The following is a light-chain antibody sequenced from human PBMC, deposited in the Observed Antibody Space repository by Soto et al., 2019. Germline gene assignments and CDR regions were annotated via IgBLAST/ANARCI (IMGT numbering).Light chain of an antibody. V-gene: IGLV4-69*01. CDR2: LDSDGSH. CDR1: SGHSSYA. CDR3: QTWGTGIHVV. J-gene: IGLJ2*01. Sequence: QPVLTQSPSASASLGASVKLTCTLSSGHSSYALAWHQQQPEKGPRYLMKLDSDGSHTKGDAIPDRFSGSSSGAERYLTISSLQSEDEADYYCQTWGTGIHVVFGGGTKLTVI.